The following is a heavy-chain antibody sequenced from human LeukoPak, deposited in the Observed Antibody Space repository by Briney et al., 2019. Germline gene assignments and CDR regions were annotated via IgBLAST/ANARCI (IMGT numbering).Heavy chain of an antibody. V-gene: IGHV1-69*02. J-gene: IGHJ6*02. CDR2: FIPMVGVA. CDR1: GITFSKNC. Sequence: ASVKVSCKASGITFSKNCISWVRQAPGQGLEWMGRFIPMVGVAAYAQKFQGRLTITEDRSANTAFMELSSMTSEDTAVYYCARIKAVGVPVAIDAYYSYGMDVWGQGTAVAVSS. D-gene: IGHD2-2*01. CDR3: ARIKAVGVPVAIDAYYSYGMDV.